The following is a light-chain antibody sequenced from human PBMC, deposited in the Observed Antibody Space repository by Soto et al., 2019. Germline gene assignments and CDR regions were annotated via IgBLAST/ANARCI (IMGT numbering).Light chain of an antibody. V-gene: IGKV1-5*01. CDR3: QQYNSYSPT. J-gene: IGKJ1*01. Sequence: DIRMTQSPSTLSASVGARVTMTGRDSQSISSWLAWYQQKPGKAPKLLIYDASSLESGVPSRFSGSGSGTEFTLTISSLQPDDFATYYCQQYNSYSPTFGQGTKVEIK. CDR2: DAS. CDR1: QSISSW.